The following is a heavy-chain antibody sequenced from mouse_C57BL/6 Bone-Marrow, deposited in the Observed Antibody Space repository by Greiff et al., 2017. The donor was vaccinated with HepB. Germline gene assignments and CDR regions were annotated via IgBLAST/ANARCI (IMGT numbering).Heavy chain of an antibody. CDR1: GYTFTSYW. CDR2: IHPNSGST. CDR3: ARSITTVGLFDY. V-gene: IGHV1-64*01. J-gene: IGHJ2*01. Sequence: VQLQQPGAELVKPGASVKLSCKASGYTFTSYWMHWVKQRPGQGLEWIGMIHPNSGSTNYNEKFKSKATLTVDKSSSTAYMQLSSLTSEDSAVYYCARSITTVGLFDYWGQGTTLTVSS. D-gene: IGHD1-1*01.